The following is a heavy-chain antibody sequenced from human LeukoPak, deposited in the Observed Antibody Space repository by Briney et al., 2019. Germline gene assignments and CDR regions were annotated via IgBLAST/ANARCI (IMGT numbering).Heavy chain of an antibody. CDR2: INQSGST. J-gene: IGHJ4*02. V-gene: IGHV4-34*01. D-gene: IGHD3-10*01. CDR1: GGSFSGYY. CDR3: ARAVRRYPRGKYSFDY. Sequence: SETLSLTCAVYGGSFSGYYWSWIRQPPGKGLEWIGEINQSGSTNYNPSLKSRVTISVDTSKNQFSPQLSSVTAADTAVYYCARAVRRYPRGKYSFDYWGQGTLVTVSS.